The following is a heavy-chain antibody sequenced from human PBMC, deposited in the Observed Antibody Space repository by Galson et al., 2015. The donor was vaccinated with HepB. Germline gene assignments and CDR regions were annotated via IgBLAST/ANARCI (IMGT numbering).Heavy chain of an antibody. CDR2: IKEDGSIK. CDR1: GFMFSGHW. CDR3: ARNRGYETFDY. Sequence: SLRLSCAASGFMFSGHWMNWVRQAPGKGLEWVANIKEDGSIKYYVDSVTGRFTISRDNARNLLYLQMNGLRAGDTAVYFCARNRGYETFDYWGQGALVTVSS. V-gene: IGHV3-7*03. D-gene: IGHD5-12*01. J-gene: IGHJ4*02.